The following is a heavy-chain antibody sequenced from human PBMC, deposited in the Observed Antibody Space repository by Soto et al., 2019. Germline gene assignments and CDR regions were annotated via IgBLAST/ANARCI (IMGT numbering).Heavy chain of an antibody. CDR1: GFTFSSYS. CDR2: ISSSSSYI. CDR3: SRYFARALYYMDV. V-gene: IGHV3-21*01. D-gene: IGHD3-9*01. Sequence: GGSLRLSCAASGFTFSSYSMNWVRQAPGKGLEWVSSISSSSSYIYYADSVKGRYTISRDNAKNSLYLQMNSLRAEDTAVYYCSRYFARALYYMDVWGKGTTVTVSS. J-gene: IGHJ6*03.